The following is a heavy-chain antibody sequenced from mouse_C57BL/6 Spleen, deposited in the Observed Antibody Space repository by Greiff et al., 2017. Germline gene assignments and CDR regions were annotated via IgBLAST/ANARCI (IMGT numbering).Heavy chain of an antibody. CDR1: GYTFTSYG. V-gene: IGHV1-81*01. J-gene: IGHJ1*03. D-gene: IGHD4-1*01. CDR2: IYPRSGNT. Sequence: VQLQQSGAELARPGASVKLSCKASGYTFTSYGISWVKQRTGQGLEWIGEIYPRSGNTYYNEKFKGKATLTAHKSSSTAYMELRSLTSEDSAVYFCARKGLGRYFDVWGTGTTVTVSS. CDR3: ARKGLGRYFDV.